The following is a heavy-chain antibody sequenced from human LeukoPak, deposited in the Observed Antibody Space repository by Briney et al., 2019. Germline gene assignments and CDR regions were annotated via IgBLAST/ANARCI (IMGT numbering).Heavy chain of an antibody. CDR2: ISAYNGNT. CDR1: GYTFTSYG. J-gene: IGHJ4*02. CDR3: ARVSRRYYDILTGYYHFDY. V-gene: IGHV1-18*01. D-gene: IGHD3-9*01. Sequence: ASVKVSCKASGYTFTSYGISWVRQAPGQGLEWMGWISAYNGNTNYAQKLQGRVTMTTDTSTSTAYMELRSLRSDDTAVYYCARVSRRYYDILTGYYHFDYWGQGTLVTVSS.